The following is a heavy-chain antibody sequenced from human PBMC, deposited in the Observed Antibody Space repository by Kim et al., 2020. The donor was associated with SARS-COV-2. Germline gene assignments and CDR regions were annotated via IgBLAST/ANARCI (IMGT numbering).Heavy chain of an antibody. CDR1: GGTFSSYA. D-gene: IGHD5-12*01. V-gene: IGHV1-69*13. CDR2: IIPIFGTA. Sequence: SVKVSCKASGGTFSSYAISWVRQAPGQGLEWMGGIIPIFGTANYAQKFQGRVTITADESTSTAYMELSSLRSEDTAVYYCARRGVATASFDYWGQGTLVTVSS. CDR3: ARRGVATASFDY. J-gene: IGHJ4*02.